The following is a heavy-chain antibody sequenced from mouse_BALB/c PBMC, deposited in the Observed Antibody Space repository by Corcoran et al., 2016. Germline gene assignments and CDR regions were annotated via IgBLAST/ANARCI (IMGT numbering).Heavy chain of an antibody. J-gene: IGHJ4*01. V-gene: IGHV1-39*01. CDR1: GYSFTDYI. CDR3: ALTTVVPYYAMDY. CDR2: INPYYGST. D-gene: IGHD1-1*01. Sequence: EIQLQQTGPELVKPGASVKISCKASGYSFTDYIMLWVKQSHGKSLEWIGNINPYYGSTSYNLKFKGKATLTVDKSSSTAYMQLNSLTSEDSAVYYCALTTVVPYYAMDYWGQGTSVTVSS.